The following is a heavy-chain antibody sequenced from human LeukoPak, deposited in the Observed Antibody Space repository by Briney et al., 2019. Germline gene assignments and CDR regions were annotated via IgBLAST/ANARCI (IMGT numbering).Heavy chain of an antibody. D-gene: IGHD1-26*01. CDR2: ISGSGGST. CDR3: AKGGDHGRAQRYFDY. V-gene: IGHV3-23*01. J-gene: IGHJ4*02. Sequence: GGSLRLSCAASGFTFSSYAMSWVRQAPGKGLEWVSAISGSGGSTYYADSVKGRFTISRDNSTHTLYLQMNSLRAEDTSVYYCAKGGDHGRAQRYFDYWGQGTLVTVSS. CDR1: GFTFSSYA.